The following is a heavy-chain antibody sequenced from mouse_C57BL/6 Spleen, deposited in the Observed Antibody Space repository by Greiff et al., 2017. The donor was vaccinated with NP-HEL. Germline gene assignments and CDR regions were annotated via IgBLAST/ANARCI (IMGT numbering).Heavy chain of an antibody. CDR3: ARSYDYDDVWFAY. CDR2: INPGSGGT. CDR1: GYAFTNYL. Sequence: QVQLQQSGAELVRPGTSVKVSCKASGYAFTNYLIEWVKQRPGQGLEWIGVINPGSGGTNYNEKFKGKATLTADKSSSTAYMQLSSLTSEDSAVYFCARSYDYDDVWFAYWGQGTLVTVSA. J-gene: IGHJ3*01. D-gene: IGHD2-4*01. V-gene: IGHV1-54*01.